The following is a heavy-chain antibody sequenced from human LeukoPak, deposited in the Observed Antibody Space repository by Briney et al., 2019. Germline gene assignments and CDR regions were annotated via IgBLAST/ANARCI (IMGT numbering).Heavy chain of an antibody. CDR1: GYTFTSYD. D-gene: IGHD3-22*01. CDR2: MNPNSGNT. V-gene: IGHV1-8*01. J-gene: IGHJ4*02. CDR3: ARAPLVVIAQPGYFDN. Sequence: ASVKVSCKASGYTFTSYDINWVRQATGQGLEWMGWMNPNSGNTGYAQKFQGRVTMTRDTSTSTAYMELRRLTSDDTAVYYCARAPLVVIAQPGYFDNWGQGTLVTVSS.